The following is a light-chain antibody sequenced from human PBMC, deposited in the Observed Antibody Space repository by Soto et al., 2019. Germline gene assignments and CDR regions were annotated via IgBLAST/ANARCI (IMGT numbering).Light chain of an antibody. CDR1: QNVDSNY. Sequence: ISMTQFPAILSASPGGGATLSCRASQNVDSNYLAWYQQKPGQAPRIIIFGASGRATGIPDRFSGSGSGTDFTLTISRLEPEDFAVYYCQQYGSLSWTFGQGTQV. J-gene: IGKJ1*01. CDR3: QQYGSLSWT. CDR2: GAS. V-gene: IGKV3-20*01.